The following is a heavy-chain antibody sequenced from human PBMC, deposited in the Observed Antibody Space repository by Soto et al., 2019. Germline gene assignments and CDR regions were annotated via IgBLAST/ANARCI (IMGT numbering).Heavy chain of an antibody. V-gene: IGHV1-3*01. CDR2: INPDNGNT. Sequence: ASVKVSCKASGYTFTRYTVNWVRQAPGQRLEWMGWINPDNGNTKSSQKFQDRVTITRDTSASTAYMDLSSLRSEDTAVYYCARGIATGQLDPWGQGTLVTVSS. CDR3: ARGIATGQLDP. CDR1: GYTFTRYT. D-gene: IGHD2-15*01. J-gene: IGHJ5*02.